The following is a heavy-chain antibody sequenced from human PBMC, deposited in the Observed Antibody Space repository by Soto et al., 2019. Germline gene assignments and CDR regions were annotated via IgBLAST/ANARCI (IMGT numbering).Heavy chain of an antibody. CDR2: ISGSDGET. Sequence: GGSLRLSCTTSGFSFASFAITCGRQAPGKGLEWVATISGSDGETYYAASVKGRFSISRDTSRNTLSLQLNTLRADDTAIYYCAKWSYLDYWGQGARVTVYS. CDR1: GFSFASFA. CDR3: AKWSYLDY. J-gene: IGHJ4*02. V-gene: IGHV3-23*01. D-gene: IGHD3-3*01.